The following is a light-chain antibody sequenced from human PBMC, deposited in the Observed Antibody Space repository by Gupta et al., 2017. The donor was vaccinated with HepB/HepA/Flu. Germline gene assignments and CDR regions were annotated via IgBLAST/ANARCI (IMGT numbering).Light chain of an antibody. CDR3: SSYTSSSTFVV. Sequence: QSARPQPASVSGSPGPSVTISCTGPSSDVGGYNYVSCYQQHPGNAPKLLIYDVSNRPSGVTNRFSGSKSGNTASLTISGLQAEEEADYYCSSYTSSSTFVVFGGGTKLTVL. J-gene: IGLJ2*01. CDR2: DVS. V-gene: IGLV2-14*01. CDR1: SSDVGGYNY.